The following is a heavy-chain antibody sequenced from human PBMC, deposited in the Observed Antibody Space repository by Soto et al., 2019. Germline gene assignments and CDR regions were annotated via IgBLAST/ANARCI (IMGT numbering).Heavy chain of an antibody. CDR1: GFTFSSYE. CDR2: ISSSGSTI. V-gene: IGHV3-48*03. Sequence: EVQLVESGGGLVQPGGSLRLSCAASGFTFSSYEMNWVRQAPGKGLEWGSYISSSGSTIYYADSVKGRFTISRDNAKNSLYLQMNSLRAEDTAVYYCARDFGGGRRGFDYWGQGTLVTVSS. J-gene: IGHJ4*02. CDR3: ARDFGGGRRGFDY. D-gene: IGHD3-16*01.